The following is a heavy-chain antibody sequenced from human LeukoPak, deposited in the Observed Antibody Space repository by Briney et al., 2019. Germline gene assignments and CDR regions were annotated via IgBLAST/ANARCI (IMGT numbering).Heavy chain of an antibody. CDR2: IHAYDSQA. CDR1: GYSFTDYW. CDR3: ARAYHGSHYWEFDP. V-gene: IGHV5-51*01. J-gene: IGHJ5*02. D-gene: IGHD1-26*01. Sequence: GESLKISCMNSGYSFTDYWIGWVRQMPGKGLEWMGIIHAYDSQATYNPPFQGQVTLSADKSISTAYLQLVSLKASDTAIYYCARAYHGSHYWEFDPWGQGTQVTVSS.